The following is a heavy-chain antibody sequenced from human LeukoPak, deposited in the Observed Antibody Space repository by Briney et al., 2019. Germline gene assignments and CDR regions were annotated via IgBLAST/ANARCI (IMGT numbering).Heavy chain of an antibody. Sequence: GGSLRFSCAASGFTFDDYAMHWVRQAPGKGLEWVSGISWNSGSIGYADSVEGRFTISRDNAKNSLYLQMNSLRAEDTALYYCAKDRSAYYYDSSGYFNWFDPWGRGTLVTVSS. CDR2: ISWNSGSI. CDR1: GFTFDDYA. V-gene: IGHV3-9*01. D-gene: IGHD3-22*01. CDR3: AKDRSAYYYDSSGYFNWFDP. J-gene: IGHJ5*02.